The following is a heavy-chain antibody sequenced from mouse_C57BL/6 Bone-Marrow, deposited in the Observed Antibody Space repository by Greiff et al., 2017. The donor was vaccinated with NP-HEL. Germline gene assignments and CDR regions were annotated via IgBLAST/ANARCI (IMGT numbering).Heavy chain of an antibody. CDR2: INPYNGGT. V-gene: IGHV1-19*01. J-gene: IGHJ3*01. Sequence: VESGASVKMSCKASGYTFTDYYMNWVKQSHGKSLEWIGVINPYNGGTSYNQKFKGKATLTVDKSSSTAYMELNSLTSEDSAVYYCARGLRSWFAYWGQGTLVTVSA. CDR1: GYTFTDYY. D-gene: IGHD6-1*01. CDR3: ARGLRSWFAY.